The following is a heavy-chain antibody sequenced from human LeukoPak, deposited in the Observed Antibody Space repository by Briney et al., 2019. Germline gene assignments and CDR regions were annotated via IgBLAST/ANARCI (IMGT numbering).Heavy chain of an antibody. Sequence: SETLSLTCTVSDYSISSGSYWGWIRQPPGKGLEWIGNIYHSGSTYYNSSLKSRVTLSVDTSKNQFSLKLSSVTAADTAVYYCARDKDEGSQLWLRPRSKSHGVFDYWGQGTLVTVSS. CDR3: ARDKDEGSQLWLRPRSKSHGVFDY. V-gene: IGHV4-38-2*02. D-gene: IGHD5-18*01. J-gene: IGHJ4*02. CDR1: DYSISSGSY. CDR2: IYHSGST.